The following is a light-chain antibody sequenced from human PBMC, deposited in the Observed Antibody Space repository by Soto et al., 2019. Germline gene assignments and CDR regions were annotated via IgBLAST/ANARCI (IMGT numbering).Light chain of an antibody. Sequence: EIVLTQSPATLSLSPGERATLSCRASQSVSSYLAWYQQKPGQAPRLLIYDASNRATGIPARFSGSGSGPAFPPTISSLEPEDFAVYYCQQRSNWPPLFGPGTKVDLK. CDR2: DAS. CDR3: QQRSNWPPL. CDR1: QSVSSY. V-gene: IGKV3-11*01. J-gene: IGKJ3*01.